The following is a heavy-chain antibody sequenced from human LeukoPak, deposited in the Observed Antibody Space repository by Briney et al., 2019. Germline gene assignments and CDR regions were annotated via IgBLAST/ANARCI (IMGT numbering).Heavy chain of an antibody. CDR1: GFTFSSYG. CDR3: ARAKMATIIEAGY. J-gene: IGHJ4*02. V-gene: IGHV3-33*01. Sequence: GGSLRLSCAASGFTFSSYGMHWVRQAPGKGLEWVAVIWYDGSNKYYADSVKGRFTISRDNSKNTLYLQMNSLRAEDTAVYYCARAKMATIIEAGYWGQGTLVTVSS. CDR2: IWYDGSNK. D-gene: IGHD5-24*01.